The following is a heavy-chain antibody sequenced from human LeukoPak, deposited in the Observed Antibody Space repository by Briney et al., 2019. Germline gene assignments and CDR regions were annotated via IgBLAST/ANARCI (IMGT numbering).Heavy chain of an antibody. V-gene: IGHV4-59*01. J-gene: IGHJ3*02. CDR3: ATRGYSYGNDAFDI. D-gene: IGHD5-18*01. CDR2: IYYSGST. CDR1: GGSISSYY. Sequence: SETLSLTCTVPGGSISSYYWSWIRQPPGKGLEWIGYIYYSGSTNYNPSLKSRVTISVDTSKNQFSLKLSSVTAADTAVYYCATRGYSYGNDAFDIWGQGTMVTVSS.